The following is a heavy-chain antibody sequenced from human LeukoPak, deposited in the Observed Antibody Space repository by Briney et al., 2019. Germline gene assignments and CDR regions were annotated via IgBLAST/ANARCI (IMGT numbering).Heavy chain of an antibody. CDR2: ISGSGGST. J-gene: IGHJ6*03. CDR3: AKETNYCDYRGYYYMDV. D-gene: IGHD4-17*01. Sequence: GGSLRLSCAASGFTFSSYATSSVRQAPGKGLEWVSAISGSGGSTYYADSVKGRFTISRDNSKNTLYLQMNSLRAEDKAVYYCAKETNYCDYRGYYYMDVWGKGTTVTVSS. CDR1: GFTFSSYA. V-gene: IGHV3-23*01.